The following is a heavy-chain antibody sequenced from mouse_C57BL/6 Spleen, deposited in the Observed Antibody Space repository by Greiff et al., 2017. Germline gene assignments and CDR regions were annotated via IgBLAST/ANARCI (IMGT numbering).Heavy chain of an antibody. D-gene: IGHD1-1*01. J-gene: IGHJ4*01. CDR3: ARWMITTVVATGDYAMDY. CDR2: IYPGSGST. Sequence: QVQLQQPGAELVKPGASVKMSCKASGYTFTSYWITWVKQRPGQGLEWIGDIYPGSGSTNYNEKFKSKATLTVDTSSSTAYMQLSSLTSEDSAVYYCARWMITTVVATGDYAMDYWGQGTSVTVSS. CDR1: GYTFTSYW. V-gene: IGHV1-55*01.